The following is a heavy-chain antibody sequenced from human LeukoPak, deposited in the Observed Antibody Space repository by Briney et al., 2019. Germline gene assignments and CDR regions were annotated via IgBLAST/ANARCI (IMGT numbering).Heavy chain of an antibody. D-gene: IGHD1-1*01. CDR3: ARGTTSSYYFDY. CDR2: VSGSGGST. V-gene: IGHV3-23*01. J-gene: IGHJ4*02. Sequence: GGSMRLSCAASGFTFSNAWMSWVSQAQGRGLEWVSAVSGSGGSTYYADAVKGRYTISRDNAKNSLYLQMNSLRDEDMALYYWARGTTSSYYFDYWGQGTLVTVSS. CDR1: GFTFSNAW.